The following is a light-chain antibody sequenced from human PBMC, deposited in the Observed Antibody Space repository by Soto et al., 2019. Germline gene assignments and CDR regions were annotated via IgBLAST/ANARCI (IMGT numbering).Light chain of an antibody. CDR3: QSYDPTLNVV. V-gene: IGLV1-40*01. J-gene: IGLJ2*01. CDR2: ANN. CDR1: NSNVGGGYD. Sequence: QSVLTQPPSVSGAPGQTVTISCTGSNSNVGGGYDVHWYQQLPGSAPKLLIYANNNRPSGVPDRFSGSKSGTSASLAITGLQAEDEADYYCQSYDPTLNVVFGGGTQLTV.